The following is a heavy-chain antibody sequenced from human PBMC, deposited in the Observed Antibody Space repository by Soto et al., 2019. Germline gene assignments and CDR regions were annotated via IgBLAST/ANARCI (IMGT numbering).Heavy chain of an antibody. CDR3: ATLGVSRGYYGDYFDN. CDR1: GGSISSSNW. Sequence: KPSETLSLTCAVSGGSISSSNWWGWVRQPPGKGLEWIGEIYHSGSANYNPSLESRISISVDKSRNQLSLRLTSVTAADTAVYYCATLGVSRGYYGDYFDNWGQGTLVTVSS. CDR2: IYHSGSA. D-gene: IGHD6-19*01. J-gene: IGHJ4*02. V-gene: IGHV4-4*02.